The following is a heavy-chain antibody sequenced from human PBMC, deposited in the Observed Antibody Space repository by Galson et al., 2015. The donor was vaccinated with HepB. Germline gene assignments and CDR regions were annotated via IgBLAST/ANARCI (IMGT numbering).Heavy chain of an antibody. CDR3: ARGAGRDAFDI. V-gene: IGHV3-48*01. Sequence: LRLSCAASGFTFSSYSMNWVRQAPGKGLEWVSYISSSSSTIYYADSVKGRFTISRDNAKNSLYLQMNSLRAEDTAVYYCARGAGRDAFDIWGQGTMVTVSS. CDR2: ISSSSSTI. J-gene: IGHJ3*02. CDR1: GFTFSSYS. D-gene: IGHD6-19*01.